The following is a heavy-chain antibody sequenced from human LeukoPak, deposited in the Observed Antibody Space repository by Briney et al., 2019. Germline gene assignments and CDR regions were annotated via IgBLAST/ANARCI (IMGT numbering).Heavy chain of an antibody. CDR1: GYSFTNYW. CDR2: IYPGDSDT. J-gene: IGHJ4*02. D-gene: IGHD2-15*01. V-gene: IGHV5-51*01. Sequence: GESLKISCKGSGYSFTNYWIAWVRQMPGKGLEWMGIIYPGDSDTRYSPSFQGQVTISADKSISTAYLQWSSLKASDTAMYYCARRGYCSGGSCYKIDYWGQGTLVTVSS. CDR3: ARRGYCSGGSCYKIDY.